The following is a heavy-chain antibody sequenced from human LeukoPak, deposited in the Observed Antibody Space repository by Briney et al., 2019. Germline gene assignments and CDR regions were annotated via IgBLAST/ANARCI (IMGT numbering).Heavy chain of an antibody. CDR2: IKQDGSEK. J-gene: IGHJ4*02. CDR3: ARDRGYCSGGSCYYYFDY. D-gene: IGHD2-15*01. CDR1: GFTFSSYW. V-gene: IGHV3-7*03. Sequence: GGSLRLSCAASGFTFSSYWMSWVRQAPGKGLEWVANIKQDGSEKYYVDSVKGRFTISRDNAKNSLYLQMNSLRAEDTAVYYCARDRGYCSGGSCYYYFDYWGQGTLVTASS.